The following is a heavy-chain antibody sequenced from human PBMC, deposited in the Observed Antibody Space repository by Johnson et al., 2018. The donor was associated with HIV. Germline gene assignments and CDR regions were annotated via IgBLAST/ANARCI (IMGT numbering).Heavy chain of an antibody. Sequence: QMMLVESGGGVVQPGRSLRLSCVASGFTFSSYGMNWVRQAPGKGLEWVAVTSNDGSNKYYADSVKGRFTISRDNSKNTLYLQMNSLRAEDTAVYYCARAQAGIAAHEGNEPNSDAFDIWGQGTMVTVSS. CDR3: ARAQAGIAAHEGNEPNSDAFDI. D-gene: IGHD6-6*01. V-gene: IGHV3-30*03. CDR1: GFTFSSYG. CDR2: TSNDGSNK. J-gene: IGHJ3*02.